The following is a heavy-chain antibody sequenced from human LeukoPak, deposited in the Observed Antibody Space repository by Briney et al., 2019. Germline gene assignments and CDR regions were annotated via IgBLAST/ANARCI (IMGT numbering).Heavy chain of an antibody. D-gene: IGHD3-9*01. J-gene: IGHJ4*02. Sequence: PGGSLRLSCAASGFTFSSYGMHWVRQAPGKGLEWVAVISYYGSNKYYADSVKGRFTISRDNSKNTLSLQMNSLRADDTAVYYCAKARGGYDILTGSLDYWGQGTLVTVSS. V-gene: IGHV3-30*18. CDR3: AKARGGYDILTGSLDY. CDR1: GFTFSSYG. CDR2: ISYYGSNK.